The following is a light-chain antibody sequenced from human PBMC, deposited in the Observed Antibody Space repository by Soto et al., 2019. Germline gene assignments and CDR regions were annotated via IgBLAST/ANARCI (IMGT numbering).Light chain of an antibody. CDR3: AAWDDGLNGVV. V-gene: IGLV1-44*01. Sequence: QSVLTQPPSASVTPGQRVTISCSGSNSNIGSNAVSWYQQLPGTAPKLLIYNNNQRPSGVPDRVSGSKSGTSASLAISGLQSEDEADYYCAAWDDGLNGVVFGGGTKLTVL. CDR2: NNN. J-gene: IGLJ2*01. CDR1: NSNIGSNA.